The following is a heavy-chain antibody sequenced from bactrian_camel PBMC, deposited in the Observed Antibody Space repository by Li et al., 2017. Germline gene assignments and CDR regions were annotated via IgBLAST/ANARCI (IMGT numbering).Heavy chain of an antibody. Sequence: DVQLVESGGGLVRPGGSLRLSCASSPITFSNYAMNWVRQAPGKGLEWVSRIYSSSRSRIYTDSVKGRFTISRDNAKNTLSLQMNSLRPEDTAMYYCAADWDEGRYEYKYWGQGTQVTVS. J-gene: IGHJ4*01. V-gene: IGHV3S42*01. CDR2: IYSSSRSR. CDR3: AADWDEGRYEYKY. D-gene: IGHD1*01. CDR1: PITFSNYA.